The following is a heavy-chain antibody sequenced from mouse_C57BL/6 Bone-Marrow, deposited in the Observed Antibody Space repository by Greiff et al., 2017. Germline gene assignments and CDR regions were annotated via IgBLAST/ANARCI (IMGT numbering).Heavy chain of an antibody. J-gene: IGHJ3*01. CDR2: ISSGGDYI. D-gene: IGHD1-1*01. Sequence: EVQGVESGEGLVKPGGSLKLSCAASGFTFSSYAMSWVRQTPEKRLEWVAYISSGGDYIYYADTVKGRFTISRDNARNTLYLQMSSLKSEDTAMYYCTRVCYYGSSYWFAYWGQGTLVTVSA. V-gene: IGHV5-9-1*02. CDR3: TRVCYYGSSYWFAY. CDR1: GFTFSSYA.